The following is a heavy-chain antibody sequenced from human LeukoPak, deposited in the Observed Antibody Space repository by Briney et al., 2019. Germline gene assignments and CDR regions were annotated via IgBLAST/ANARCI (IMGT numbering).Heavy chain of an antibody. CDR3: TRDVWGNSDY. J-gene: IGHJ4*02. V-gene: IGHV3-74*01. CDR2: INHDGTIT. Sequence: PGGSLRLSCAVSGLPFSAYWMSSIRQVPGEGPVWVARINHDGTITHYADSVKGRFTISRENGKNILYLQITSLGPEDTAVYYCTRDVWGNSDYWGQGTLVTVSS. D-gene: IGHD7-27*01. CDR1: GLPFSAYW.